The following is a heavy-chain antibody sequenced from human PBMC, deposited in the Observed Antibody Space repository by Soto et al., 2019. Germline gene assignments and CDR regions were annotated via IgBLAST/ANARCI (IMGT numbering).Heavy chain of an antibody. J-gene: IGHJ6*03. CDR2: INPSGGVT. CDR1: GDSFNDYY. D-gene: IGHD5-12*01. V-gene: IGHV1-2*04. Sequence: GASVKVSCKSSGDSFNDYYIHWVRQAPGQGLEWMGWINPSGGVTKYAQKFQGWVTMTRDTSIRTVYMELSRLRSDDTAVYYCARESGGATATLDYYYFYMDVWGKGTTVTVSS. CDR3: ARESGGATATLDYYYFYMDV.